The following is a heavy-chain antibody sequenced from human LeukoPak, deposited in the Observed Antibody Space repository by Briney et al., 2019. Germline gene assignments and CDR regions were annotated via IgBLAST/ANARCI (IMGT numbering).Heavy chain of an antibody. Sequence: GASVKVSCKASGGTFSNYPISWVRQATGQGLEWMGWMNPNSGNTGYAQKFQGRVTMTRNTSISTAYMELSSLRSEDTAVYYCARGRNYYDSSGYNYWGQGTLVTVSS. D-gene: IGHD3-22*01. CDR3: ARGRNYYDSSGYNY. CDR1: GGTFSNYP. V-gene: IGHV1-8*02. CDR2: MNPNSGNT. J-gene: IGHJ4*02.